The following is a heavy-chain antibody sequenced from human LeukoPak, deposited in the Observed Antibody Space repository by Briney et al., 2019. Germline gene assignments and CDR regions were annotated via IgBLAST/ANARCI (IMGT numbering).Heavy chain of an antibody. Sequence: GESLRLSCAASGFMFGSFYMSWVRQAPGKGLEWVSAISDNGADTHYADSVKGRFTISRDNSKNTLYIKVSSLRAEDTAVYYCAKIFWKPEGRGGFDSWGQGTLVTVSS. CDR3: AKIFWKPEGRGGFDS. J-gene: IGHJ5*01. V-gene: IGHV3-23*01. CDR1: GFMFGSFY. CDR2: ISDNGADT. D-gene: IGHD2-21*01.